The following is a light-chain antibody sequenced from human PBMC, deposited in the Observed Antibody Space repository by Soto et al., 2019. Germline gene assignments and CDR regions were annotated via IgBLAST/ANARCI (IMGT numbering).Light chain of an antibody. V-gene: IGLV3-1*01. Sequence: SYELTQPPSVSVSPGQTASITCSGDKLGNKYACWYQQRPGQSPVLVIYQDTKRPSGLPERFSGSNSGNTATLTISATPAMDEADYYCQSWDSRTVVFGGGTKLTVL. CDR1: KLGNKY. J-gene: IGLJ2*01. CDR2: QDT. CDR3: QSWDSRTVV.